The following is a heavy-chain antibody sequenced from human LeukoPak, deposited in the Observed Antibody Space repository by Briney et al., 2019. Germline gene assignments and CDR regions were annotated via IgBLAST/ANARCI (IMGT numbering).Heavy chain of an antibody. CDR2: ISWNSGSI. D-gene: IGHD3-10*01. CDR1: GFTFDDYA. V-gene: IGHV3-9*01. Sequence: GGSLRLSCAASGFTFDDYAMHWVRQAPGKGLEGVSGISWNSGSIGYADSVKGRFTISRDNAKNSLYLQMNSLRAEDTAVYYCARNYGSGSYPDFDYWGQGTLVTVSS. CDR3: ARNYGSGSYPDFDY. J-gene: IGHJ4*02.